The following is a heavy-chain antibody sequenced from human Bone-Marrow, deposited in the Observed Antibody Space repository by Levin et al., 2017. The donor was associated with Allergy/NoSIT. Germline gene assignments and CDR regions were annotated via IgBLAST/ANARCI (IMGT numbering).Heavy chain of an antibody. Sequence: SETLSLTCNVSSGSISTDDYYWGWLRQPPGKGLEWIGTIYSTGSTFYNPSLKSRFTISVDTSRNQFSLTLSSVTAADTAVYYCARHMRISGWFNWFGPWGQGTLVTVSS. CDR1: SGSISTDDYY. V-gene: IGHV4-39*01. CDR3: ARHMRISGWFNWFGP. D-gene: IGHD3-22*01. J-gene: IGHJ5*02. CDR2: IYSTGST.